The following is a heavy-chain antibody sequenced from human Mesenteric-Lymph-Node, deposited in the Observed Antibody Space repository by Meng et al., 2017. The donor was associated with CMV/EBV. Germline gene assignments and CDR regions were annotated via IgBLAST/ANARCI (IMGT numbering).Heavy chain of an antibody. CDR2: IKSKTDGGTT. V-gene: IGHV3-15*01. CDR3: NTEWTSYLRNAFDI. Sequence: GGSLRLSCADSGFTFSDAWMSWVRQAPGKGLGWVGRIKSKTDGGTTDYGSPVKGRFSISRADSKNTLYLKMNSMKTEDTAVYYCNTEWTSYLRNAFDIWGQGTMVTVSS. D-gene: IGHD5-12*01. J-gene: IGHJ3*02. CDR1: GFTFSDAW.